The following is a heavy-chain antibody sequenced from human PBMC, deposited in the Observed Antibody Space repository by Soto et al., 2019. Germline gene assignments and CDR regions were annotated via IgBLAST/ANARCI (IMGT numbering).Heavy chain of an antibody. CDR3: AIDLVVRAVVIRGYGMDF. V-gene: IGHV3-48*01. D-gene: IGHD3-10*01. CDR1: GFPFSAYA. CDR2: ISSGGNTM. J-gene: IGHJ6*02. Sequence: EVQLVESGGGLVQPGGSLRLSCAASGFPFSAYAMNWVRQAPGKGLEWLSYISSGGNTMYYADSVKGRFIISRDKTKNSLYLQMNRLRAELTAVYYCAIDLVVRAVVIRGYGMDFWGQGTTVTVSS.